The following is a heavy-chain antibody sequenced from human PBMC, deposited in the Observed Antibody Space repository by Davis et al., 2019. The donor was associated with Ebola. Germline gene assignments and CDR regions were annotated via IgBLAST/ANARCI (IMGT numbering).Heavy chain of an antibody. CDR3: ARDRDYYESSAYHPRGWFDS. CDR1: AFPSTTYT. J-gene: IGHJ5*01. Sequence: SLTPSCPPSAFPSTTYTWNRLRPAPGKGLEWVPSVGGYSDYIHYADSVKGRFTISRDNAKNSLFLQMNSLRVEDTAVYYCARDRDYYESSAYHPRGWFDSWGQGTLVIVSS. V-gene: IGHV3-21*01. CDR2: VGGYSDYI. D-gene: IGHD3-22*01.